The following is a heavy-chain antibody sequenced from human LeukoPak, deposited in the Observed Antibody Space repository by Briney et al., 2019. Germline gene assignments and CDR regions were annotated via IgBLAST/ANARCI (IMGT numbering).Heavy chain of an antibody. D-gene: IGHD3-16*01. J-gene: IGHJ6*02. Sequence: TGGSLRLSCTASGFTFCDYAMSWFRQAPGKGLEWVGSIRSKAYGGTTEYAASVRGRFTISRDDSKSIAYLQMNSLKTEDTAVYYCTRGPDFGDYYYGMDVWGQGTTVTVSS. CDR1: GFTFCDYA. V-gene: IGHV3-49*03. CDR3: TRGPDFGDYYYGMDV. CDR2: IRSKAYGGTT.